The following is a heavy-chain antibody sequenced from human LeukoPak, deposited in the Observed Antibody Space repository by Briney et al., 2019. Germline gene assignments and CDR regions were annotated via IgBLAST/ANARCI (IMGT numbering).Heavy chain of an antibody. CDR3: ARGGYDILTGYYKIFDY. V-gene: IGHV1-69*06. J-gene: IGHJ4*02. Sequence: SVKVSCKASGGTFSSYAISWVRQAPGQGLEWMGGIIPIFGTANYAQKFQGRVTITADKSTSTAYVELSSLRSEDTAVYYCARGGYDILTGYYKIFDYWGQGTLVTVSS. CDR2: IIPIFGTA. CDR1: GGTFSSYA. D-gene: IGHD3-9*01.